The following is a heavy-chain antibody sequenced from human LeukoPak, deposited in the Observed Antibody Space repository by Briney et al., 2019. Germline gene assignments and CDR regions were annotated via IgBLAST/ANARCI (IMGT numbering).Heavy chain of an antibody. CDR3: ARHLASMEEPYAFDI. V-gene: IGHV4-59*08. CDR2: IYYSGST. J-gene: IGHJ3*02. CDR1: GGSISSYY. D-gene: IGHD1/OR15-1a*01. Sequence: PSETLSLTCTVSGGSISSYYWSWIRQPPGKGLEWIGYIYYSGSTNYNPSLKSRVTISVDTSKNQFSLKLSSVTAADTAVYYCARHLASMEEPYAFDIWGQGTMVTVSS.